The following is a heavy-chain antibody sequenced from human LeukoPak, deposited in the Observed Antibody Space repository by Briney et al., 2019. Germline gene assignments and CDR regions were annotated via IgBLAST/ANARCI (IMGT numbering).Heavy chain of an antibody. D-gene: IGHD1-26*01. CDR1: GFTFSSYG. J-gene: IGHJ4*02. Sequence: GGSLRLSCAASGFTFSSYGMNWVRQAPGKGLEWVAVIRYDGSNKYYADSVKGRFTISRDNSKNALYLQMNSLRAEDTAVYYCAKPSGSYLPVLDYWGQGTLVTVSS. CDR2: IRYDGSNK. V-gene: IGHV3-30*02. CDR3: AKPSGSYLPVLDY.